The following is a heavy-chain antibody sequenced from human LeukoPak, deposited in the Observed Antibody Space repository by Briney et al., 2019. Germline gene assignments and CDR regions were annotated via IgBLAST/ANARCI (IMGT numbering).Heavy chain of an antibody. V-gene: IGHV4-59*01. CDR3: ARDKGGGSLSDWFDP. CDR1: GGSISSYY. CDR2: IYYTGTT. J-gene: IGHJ5*02. D-gene: IGHD1-26*01. Sequence: SETLSLTCTVSGGSISSYYWSWIRQPPGKGLEWIGYIYYTGTTNYNPSLKSRVTISLDTSKNQFSLKVTSVTAAAAAIYFCARDKGGGSLSDWFDPWGQGTLVTVSS.